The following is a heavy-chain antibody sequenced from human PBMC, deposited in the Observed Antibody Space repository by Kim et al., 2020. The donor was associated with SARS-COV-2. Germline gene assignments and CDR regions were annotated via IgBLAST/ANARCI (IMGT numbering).Heavy chain of an antibody. CDR2: ISSSGSTI. CDR3: ARDPAGTVDWFDP. D-gene: IGHD6-13*01. J-gene: IGHJ5*02. V-gene: IGHV3-11*01. Sequence: EGSLRLSCAASGFTFSDYYMSWIRQAPGKGLEWVSYISSSGSTIYYADSVKGRFTISRDNAKNSLYLQMNSLRAEDTAVYYCARDPAGTVDWFDPWGQGTLVTVSS. CDR1: GFTFSDYY.